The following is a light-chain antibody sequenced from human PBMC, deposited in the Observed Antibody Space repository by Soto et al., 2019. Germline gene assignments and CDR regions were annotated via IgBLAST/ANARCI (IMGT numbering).Light chain of an antibody. J-gene: IGKJ4*01. V-gene: IGKV1-16*01. CDR3: QQYDTYPLT. Sequence: DIQMTQSPSSLSASVGDRVTITCRASKGIHIYLAWLQQRPGKAPKTLISAASTLQSGVPSRFSGSGSGTDFTLTISSLQPEDFATYYCQQYDTYPLTFGGGTKVEIK. CDR2: AAS. CDR1: KGIHIY.